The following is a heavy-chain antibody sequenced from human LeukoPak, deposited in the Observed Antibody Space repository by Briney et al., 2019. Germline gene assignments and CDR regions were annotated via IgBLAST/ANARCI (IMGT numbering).Heavy chain of an antibody. Sequence: PGGSLRLSCAVSGFTFSSYWMSWVRQAPGKGLGWMAKIKQDGSETYYVDSVKGRFTISRDNAKNSVYLQMNSLRAEDTAVYYCVRDYYSGYWGQGTLVTVSS. D-gene: IGHD3-10*01. CDR1: GFTFSSYW. V-gene: IGHV3-7*05. CDR3: VRDYYSGY. CDR2: IKQDGSET. J-gene: IGHJ4*02.